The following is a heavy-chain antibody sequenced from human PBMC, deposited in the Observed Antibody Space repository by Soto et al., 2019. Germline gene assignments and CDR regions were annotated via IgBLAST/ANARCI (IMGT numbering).Heavy chain of an antibody. D-gene: IGHD3-16*02. CDR3: ARADYDYIWGTYHYTYFDY. CDR1: GYTFTTYG. CDR2: ISAYNGDT. V-gene: IGHV1-18*01. J-gene: IGHJ4*02. Sequence: ASVKVSCKASGYTFTTYGINWVRQAPGQGLEWMGWISAYNGDTNYAQRFQGRVTMTTDTSTSTAYMELRSLRYDDTAVYYCARADYDYIWGTYHYTYFDYCGQGTPVTVSS.